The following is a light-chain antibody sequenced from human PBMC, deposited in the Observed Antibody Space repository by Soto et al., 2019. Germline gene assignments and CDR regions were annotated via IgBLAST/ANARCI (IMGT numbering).Light chain of an antibody. CDR3: ISYASRDTLLWV. CDR2: EVN. V-gene: IGLV2-14*01. Sequence: QSALTQPASVSGSPGQSITISCTGTSRDVGAYDYVSWYQQYPGKAPKLLIYEVNNRPSGISNRFSGSKSGNTASLTISGLQAEDEADYYCISYASRDTLLWVFGGGTKLTVL. CDR1: SRDVGAYDY. J-gene: IGLJ3*02.